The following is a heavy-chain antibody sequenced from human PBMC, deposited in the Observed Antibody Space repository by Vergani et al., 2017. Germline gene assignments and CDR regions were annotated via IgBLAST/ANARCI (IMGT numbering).Heavy chain of an antibody. J-gene: IGHJ1*01. D-gene: IGHD6-13*01. CDR3: AKGGSSWYREYFQH. V-gene: IGHV3-33*06. Sequence: QVQLVESGGGVVQPGRSLRLSCAASGFTFSSYGMHWVRQAPGKGLEWVAVIWYDGYNKYYADSVKGRFTISRDNSKNTLYLQMNSLRAEDTAVYYYAKGGSSWYREYFQHWGQGTLVTVSS. CDR1: GFTFSSYG. CDR2: IWYDGYNK.